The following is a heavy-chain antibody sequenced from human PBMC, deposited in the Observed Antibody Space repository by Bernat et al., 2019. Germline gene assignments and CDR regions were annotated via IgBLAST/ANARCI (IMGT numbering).Heavy chain of an antibody. CDR3: ARDYGDYHAAAHQYYYYMDV. J-gene: IGHJ6*03. CDR1: GFTFSRYS. CDR2: ISNSSTYI. V-gene: IGHV3-21*05. D-gene: IGHD4-17*01. Sequence: EVQLVESGGGLVKPGGSLRLSCTASGFTFSRYSMNWIRQAPGKGLEWLSYISNSSTYIYYGDSVKGRFTISRDNAKNSLYLHMNSLRAEDTAVYYCARDYGDYHAAAHQYYYYMDVWGKGTTVTVSS.